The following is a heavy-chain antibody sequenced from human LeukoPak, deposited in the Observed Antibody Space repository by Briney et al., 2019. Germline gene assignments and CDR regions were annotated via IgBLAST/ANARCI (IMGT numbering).Heavy chain of an antibody. V-gene: IGHV1-58*01. Sequence: GASVKVSCKASGFTFTSSAVQWVRQARGQRLEWIGWIVVGSGNTNYAQKFQERVTITRDMSTSTAYMELSSLRSEDTAVYYCAGQPGIAVAGSFDYWGQGTLVTVSS. D-gene: IGHD6-19*01. CDR1: GFTFTSSA. CDR2: IVVGSGNT. J-gene: IGHJ4*02. CDR3: AGQPGIAVAGSFDY.